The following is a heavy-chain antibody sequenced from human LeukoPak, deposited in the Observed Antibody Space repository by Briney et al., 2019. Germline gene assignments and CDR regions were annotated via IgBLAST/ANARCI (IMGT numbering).Heavy chain of an antibody. J-gene: IGHJ6*03. V-gene: IGHV6-1*01. CDR2: TYYRSKWYN. Sequence: SQTLSLTFAISGDSVSSNSAAWDWIRQSPSRGLEWLGRTYYRSKWYNDYAVSVKSRITINPDTSKNQFSLQLNSVTPEDTAVYYCARGRGRQQPPIGCMDVWGKGTTVTGSS. D-gene: IGHD6-13*01. CDR3: ARGRGRQQPPIGCMDV. CDR1: GDSVSSNSAA.